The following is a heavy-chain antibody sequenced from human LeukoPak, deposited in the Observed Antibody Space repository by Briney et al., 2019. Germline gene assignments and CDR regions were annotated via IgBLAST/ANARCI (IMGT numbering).Heavy chain of an antibody. D-gene: IGHD5-18*01. V-gene: IGHV3-23*01. J-gene: IGHJ6*02. CDR1: GFTFSSYA. CDR2: ISGSGGST. Sequence: GGSLRLSCAASGFTFSSYAMSWVRQAPGKGLEWVSAISGSGGSTYYADSVKGRFTISRDNSKNTLYLQMNSLRAEDTAVYYCADLDTAMVYYYGMDVWGQGTTVTVFS. CDR3: ADLDTAMVYYYGMDV.